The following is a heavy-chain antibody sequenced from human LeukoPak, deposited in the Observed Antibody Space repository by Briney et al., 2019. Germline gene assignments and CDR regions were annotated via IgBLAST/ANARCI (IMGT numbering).Heavy chain of an antibody. V-gene: IGHV4-39*07. D-gene: IGHD6-25*01. J-gene: IGHJ4*02. CDR3: ARVNSRLAYFDY. CDR1: GDSISSSNSY. Sequence: SETLSLTCTVSGDSISSSNSYWGWIRQPPGKGLEWIGSIYYSGSTYYNPSLKSRVTISLDTSKNQFSLKLRSVTAADTAVYYCARVNSRLAYFDYWGQGTLVTVSS. CDR2: IYYSGST.